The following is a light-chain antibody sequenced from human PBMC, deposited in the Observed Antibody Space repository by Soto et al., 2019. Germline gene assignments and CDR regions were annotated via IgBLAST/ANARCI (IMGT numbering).Light chain of an antibody. J-gene: IGKJ4*01. CDR2: DAS. CDR1: QSVNNY. V-gene: IGKV3-11*01. CDR3: QQYNNWPQLT. Sequence: EIVLTQSPATLSLSPGERATLSCRASQSVNNYLVWYQQKPGQSPRLLIYDASNRATGIPPRFSGSGSGTDFTLTISSLGPEDFAIYYCQQYNNWPQLTFGEGTKVDI.